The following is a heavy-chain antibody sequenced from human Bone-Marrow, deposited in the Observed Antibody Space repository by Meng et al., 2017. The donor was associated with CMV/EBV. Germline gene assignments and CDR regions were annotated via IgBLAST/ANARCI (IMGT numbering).Heavy chain of an antibody. V-gene: IGHV1-69*01. D-gene: IGHD3-3*01. J-gene: IGHJ4*02. Sequence: VDLVQAGDEVKKPGSSVKVTCKASGGTFSSYAISWVRQAPGQGLEWMGGIIPIFGTANYAQKFQGRVTITADESTSTAYMELSSLRSDDTAVYYCARGYDFFGTDYWGQGTLVTVSS. CDR1: GGTFSSYA. CDR2: IIPIFGTA. CDR3: ARGYDFFGTDY.